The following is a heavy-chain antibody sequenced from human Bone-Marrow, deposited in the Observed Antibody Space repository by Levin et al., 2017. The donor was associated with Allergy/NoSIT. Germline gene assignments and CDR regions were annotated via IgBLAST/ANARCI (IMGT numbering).Heavy chain of an antibody. V-gene: IGHV3-30*18. Sequence: GESLKISCAASGFTFRDFGMHWLRQTPGKGLEWVAVISWNKSNKYYADSVKGRFTISRDNSKNTVSLQMNSLRVEDTGVYYCAQSRPEFSHGYFDHWGQGARVTVSS. J-gene: IGHJ4*02. CDR1: GFTFRDFG. CDR2: ISWNKSNK. CDR3: AQSRPEFSHGYFDH.